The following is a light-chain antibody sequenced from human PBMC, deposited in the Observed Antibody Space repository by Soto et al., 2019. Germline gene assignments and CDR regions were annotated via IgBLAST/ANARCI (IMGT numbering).Light chain of an antibody. Sequence: QSALTQPASVSGSPGQSVTISCTGTSSDVGGYEHVSWYKQQPGTAPKLILYEVNKRPSGVSNRFSGSKSGNTASLIISGLQTADEADYYCSAYTATSTLIFGTGTKLTVL. CDR1: SSDVGGYEH. J-gene: IGLJ1*01. CDR2: EVN. CDR3: SAYTATSTLI. V-gene: IGLV2-14*01.